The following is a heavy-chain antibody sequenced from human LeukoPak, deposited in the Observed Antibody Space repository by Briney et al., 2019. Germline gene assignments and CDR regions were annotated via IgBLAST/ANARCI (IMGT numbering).Heavy chain of an antibody. D-gene: IGHD3-9*01. J-gene: IGHJ4*02. CDR2: FDPEDGET. Sequence: ASVKVSCKVSGYTLTELSMHWVRQAPGKGLEWMGGFDPEDGETIYAQKFQGRVTMTEDTSTDTAYMELSSLRSEDTAVYYCATDVRYFDPRIFDYWGQGTLVTVSS. CDR1: GYTLTELS. V-gene: IGHV1-24*01. CDR3: ATDVRYFDPRIFDY.